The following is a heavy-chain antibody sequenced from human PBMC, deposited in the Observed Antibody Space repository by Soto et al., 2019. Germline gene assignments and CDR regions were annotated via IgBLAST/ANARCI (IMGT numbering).Heavy chain of an antibody. Sequence: QVQLVQSGAEVKEPGSSVNVSCKTSGATFGNTAVTWVRQAPGQGLEWIGGIVPLFGTANYAQKFRGRVTITADESTSTAYMELGSLRTDDTAVYYCARDGDPGYSFWSGPLGGGRFDPWGQGTRVTVSS. CDR1: GATFGNTA. CDR3: ARDGDPGYSFWSGPLGGGRFDP. CDR2: IVPLFGTA. V-gene: IGHV1-69*12. J-gene: IGHJ5*02. D-gene: IGHD3-3*01.